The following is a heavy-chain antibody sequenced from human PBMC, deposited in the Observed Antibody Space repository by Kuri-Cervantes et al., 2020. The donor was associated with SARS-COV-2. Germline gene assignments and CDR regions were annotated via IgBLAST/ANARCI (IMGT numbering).Heavy chain of an antibody. CDR1: GFTFSSYA. Sequence: GESLKISCAASGFTFSSYAMSWVRQAPGKGLEWVSAISGSGGSTYYADSVKGRFTISRDNSKNTLYLQMNSLRAEDTAVYYCARDPYYYDSSGYHGSDYWGQGTLVTVSS. V-gene: IGHV3-23*01. CDR2: ISGSGGST. CDR3: ARDPYYYDSSGYHGSDY. J-gene: IGHJ4*02. D-gene: IGHD3-22*01.